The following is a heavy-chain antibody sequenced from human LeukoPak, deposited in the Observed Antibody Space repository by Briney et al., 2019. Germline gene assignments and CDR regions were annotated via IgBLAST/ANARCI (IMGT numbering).Heavy chain of an antibody. Sequence: GASVKVSCKTAGYTFTDHYMHWVRQAPGQGLEWMGWINPNSGDTDYAQKFQGRVTMTRDTSISTAYMELSRLGSDDTAVYYCARAGVVLTADYHYHYMDVWGRGATVTVSS. CDR2: INPNSGDT. CDR1: GYTFTDHY. CDR3: ARAGVVLTADYHYHYMDV. V-gene: IGHV1-2*02. J-gene: IGHJ6*03. D-gene: IGHD4/OR15-4a*01.